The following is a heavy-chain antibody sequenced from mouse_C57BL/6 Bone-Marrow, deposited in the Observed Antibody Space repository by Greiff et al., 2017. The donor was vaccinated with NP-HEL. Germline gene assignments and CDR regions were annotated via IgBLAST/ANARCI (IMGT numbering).Heavy chain of an antibody. Sequence: VQLQQPGAELVKPGASVKLSCKASGYTFTSYWMHWVKQRPGQGLEWIGMIHPNSGSTNYNEKFKSKATLTVDKSSSTAYMQLSSLTSEDSAVYYFARWGYYGSSYEVAWFAYWGQGTLVTVSA. CDR2: IHPNSGST. J-gene: IGHJ3*01. V-gene: IGHV1-64*01. CDR3: ARWGYYGSSYEVAWFAY. D-gene: IGHD1-1*01. CDR1: GYTFTSYW.